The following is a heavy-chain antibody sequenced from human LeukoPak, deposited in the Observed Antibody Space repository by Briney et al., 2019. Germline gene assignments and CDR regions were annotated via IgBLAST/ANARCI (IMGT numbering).Heavy chain of an antibody. CDR2: INHSGST. CDR1: GGSFSGYY. CDR3: ARNGDYGSGSPPLNY. J-gene: IGHJ4*02. Sequence: SETLSLTCAVYGGSFSGYYWSWIRQPPGEGLEWIGEINHSGSTNYNPSIKSRVTISGDTSKNQFSLKLSSVTAADTAVYYCARNGDYGSGSPPLNYWGQGTLVTVSS. V-gene: IGHV4-34*01. D-gene: IGHD3-10*01.